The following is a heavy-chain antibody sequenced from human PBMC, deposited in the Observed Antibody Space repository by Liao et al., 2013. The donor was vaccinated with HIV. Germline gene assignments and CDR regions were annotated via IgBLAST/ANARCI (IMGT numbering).Heavy chain of an antibody. V-gene: IGHV4-4*07. D-gene: IGHD1-26*01. Sequence: QVQLQESGPGLVKPSETLSLTCTVSGVSISSYYWSWIRQPAGKGLEWIGRIYTSGSTNYNPSLKSRVTMSVDTSKNQFSLRLSSVTAADTALYYCARWELLRYAFDIWAKGQWSPSLQ. CDR2: IYTSGST. CDR1: GVSISSYY. CDR3: ARWELLRYAFDI. J-gene: IGHJ3*02.